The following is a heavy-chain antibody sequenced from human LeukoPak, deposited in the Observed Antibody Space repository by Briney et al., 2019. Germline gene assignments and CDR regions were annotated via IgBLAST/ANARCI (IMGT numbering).Heavy chain of an antibody. CDR2: IKQDGSEK. D-gene: IGHD3-3*01. Sequence: GGSLRLSCAASEFTLNSYWMSWVRQAPGKGLEWVANIKQDGSEKYYVDSVKGRFTISRDNAKNSLYLQMSSLRVDDTAAYYCARGGGDFWSGYYPSWFDYWGQGTLVTVSS. CDR1: EFTLNSYW. V-gene: IGHV3-7*01. J-gene: IGHJ4*02. CDR3: ARGGGDFWSGYYPSWFDY.